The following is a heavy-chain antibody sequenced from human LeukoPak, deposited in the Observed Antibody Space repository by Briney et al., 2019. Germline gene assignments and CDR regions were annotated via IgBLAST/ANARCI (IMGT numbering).Heavy chain of an antibody. CDR3: ARGTTYLVAAAFDY. D-gene: IGHD6-13*01. CDR2: IKQDGSEK. V-gene: IGHV3-7*01. Sequence: GGSLRLSCAASGFTVSSNYMSWVRQAPGKGLEWVANIKQDGSEKYYVDSVKGRFTISRDNAKNSLYLQMNSLRAEDTAVYYCARGTTYLVAAAFDYWGQGTLVTVSS. CDR1: GFTVSSNY. J-gene: IGHJ4*02.